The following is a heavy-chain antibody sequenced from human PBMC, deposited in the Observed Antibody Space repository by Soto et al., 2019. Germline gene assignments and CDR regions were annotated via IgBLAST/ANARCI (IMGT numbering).Heavy chain of an antibody. V-gene: IGHV4-4*07. J-gene: IGHJ6*02. CDR1: GDSISSYY. CDR2: IYSSGST. CDR3: ERDSSGGLGMDV. Sequence: PSETLSLTCTVSGDSISSYYWSWIRQPAGKGLEWIGRIYSSGSTNYKLPLKSRVTMSVDTSKNQFSLRLSSVTAADTAVYYCERDSSGGLGMDVWGQGTTVTVSS. D-gene: IGHD3-22*01.